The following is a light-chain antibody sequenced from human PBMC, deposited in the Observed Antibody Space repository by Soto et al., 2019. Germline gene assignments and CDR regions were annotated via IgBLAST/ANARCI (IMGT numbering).Light chain of an antibody. CDR2: GVK. CDR3: SSYAGSNNLV. Sequence: QSVLTQPPSASGSPGQSVTISCTGTSSDVGGYNYVSWYQQNPGKAPKLMIYGVKKRPSGVPDRFSGSKSGNSASLTISGLQAEDEADYYCSSYAGSNNLVFGGGTQLTVL. J-gene: IGLJ2*01. V-gene: IGLV2-8*01. CDR1: SSDVGGYNY.